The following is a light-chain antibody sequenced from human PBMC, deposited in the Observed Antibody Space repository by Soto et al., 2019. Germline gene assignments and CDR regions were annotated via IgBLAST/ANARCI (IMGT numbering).Light chain of an antibody. CDR3: QQTLSVPRT. Sequence: DIQMTQSPRFLSASVGDRVTITCRASQNIRTYLTWYQQKPGKGPTVLIYAASTLQRGVPSRFSGSTTGTDFTLTITGLQPEDYETSYCQQTLSVPRTFGLGTKVDIK. CDR1: QNIRTY. J-gene: IGKJ1*01. V-gene: IGKV1-39*01. CDR2: AAS.